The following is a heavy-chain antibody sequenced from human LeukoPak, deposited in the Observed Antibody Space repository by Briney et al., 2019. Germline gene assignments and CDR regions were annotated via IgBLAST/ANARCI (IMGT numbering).Heavy chain of an antibody. Sequence: GGSLRLSCAASGFTFSSYSLNWVRQAPGKGLEWVSSISSPSSYIYFADSVKGRFTTSRDNAKNSLYLQMNSLRAEDTAVYYCAKVPHYSSSWYFDYWGQGTLVTVSS. CDR2: ISSPSSYI. CDR1: GFTFSSYS. J-gene: IGHJ4*02. V-gene: IGHV3-21*01. CDR3: AKVPHYSSSWYFDY. D-gene: IGHD6-13*01.